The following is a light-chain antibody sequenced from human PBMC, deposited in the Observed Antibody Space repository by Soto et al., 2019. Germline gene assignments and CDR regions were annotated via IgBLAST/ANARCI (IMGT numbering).Light chain of an antibody. J-gene: IGLJ1*01. CDR2: EVV. V-gene: IGLV2-8*01. CDR1: KNVICVYDF. CDR3: KSYAGSNTYV. Sequence: ALTPPPSASGSPGPSVIISCTGTKNVICVYDFVSLYQHHPGKAPRLIIYEVVQRPSGVPDRFSGSKSGNTASLAVSGLQAADEADYFCKSYAGSNTYVCASGTKVTVL.